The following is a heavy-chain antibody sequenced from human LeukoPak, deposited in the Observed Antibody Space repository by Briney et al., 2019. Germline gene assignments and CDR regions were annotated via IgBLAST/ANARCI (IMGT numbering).Heavy chain of an antibody. CDR1: GFTFTNFA. CDR3: AKVRYDSSGYQSPYFDY. J-gene: IGHJ4*02. CDR2: ISGSGGST. D-gene: IGHD3-22*01. V-gene: IGHV3-23*01. Sequence: GGSLRLSCAASGFTFTNFAMNWVRQAPGKGLEWVSVISGSGGSTYYADSVKGRFTISRDNSKNTLYLQMNSLRAEDTAVYYCAKVRYDSSGYQSPYFDYWGQGILVTVSS.